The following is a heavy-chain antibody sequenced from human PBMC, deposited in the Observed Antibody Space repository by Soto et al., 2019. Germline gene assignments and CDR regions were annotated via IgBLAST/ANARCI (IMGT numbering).Heavy chain of an antibody. CDR1: GDSISSYY. Sequence: TSETLSLTCAVSGDSISSYYCMWIRQPPGKGLESIGYLYYGRSANYNPSLKSRVTLSVDTSTNQCSLTLSSMTAADTAVYYCARLVYDSSGYRPGWGQGTLVTVSS. CDR2: LYYGRSA. J-gene: IGHJ4*02. D-gene: IGHD3-22*01. CDR3: ARLVYDSSGYRPG. V-gene: IGHV4-59*01.